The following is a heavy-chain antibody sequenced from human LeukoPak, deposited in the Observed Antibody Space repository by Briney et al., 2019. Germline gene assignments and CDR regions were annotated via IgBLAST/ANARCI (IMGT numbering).Heavy chain of an antibody. CDR2: ISGSGGST. CDR1: GFTFSSYA. D-gene: IGHD2-2*01. J-gene: IGHJ3*02. Sequence: PGGSLRLSCAASGFTFSSYAMSWVRQAPGKGLEWVSAISGSGGSTYYADSVKGRFTISRDNSKNTLYLQMNSLRAEDTAVYYCAKRPLYREYQLLPTISSPGIWGQGTMVTVSS. V-gene: IGHV3-23*01. CDR3: AKRPLYREYQLLPTISSPGI.